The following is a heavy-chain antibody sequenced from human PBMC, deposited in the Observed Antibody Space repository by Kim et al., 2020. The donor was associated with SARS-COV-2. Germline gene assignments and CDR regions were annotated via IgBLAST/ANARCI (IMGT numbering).Heavy chain of an antibody. D-gene: IGHD3-16*02. CDR3: ARPFGGLIDPFDY. J-gene: IGHJ4*02. V-gene: IGHV5-51*01. CDR1: GYSFTSYW. Sequence: GESLKISCKGSGYSFTSYWIGWVRQMPGKGLEWMGIIDPADSDTKYSPSFQGQVTISADKSISTAYLQWSSLKASDTAMYYCARPFGGLIDPFDYWGQGTLVTVSS. CDR2: IDPADSDT.